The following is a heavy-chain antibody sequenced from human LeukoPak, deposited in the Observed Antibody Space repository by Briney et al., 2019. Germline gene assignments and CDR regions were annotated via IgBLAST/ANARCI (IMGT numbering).Heavy chain of an antibody. CDR2: IIPIFGTA. CDR1: GGTFSSYA. J-gene: IGHJ4*02. V-gene: IGHV1-69*13. CDR3: ARGPVVVAARYDFDY. D-gene: IGHD2-15*01. Sequence: GASVKVSCKASGGTFSSYAISWMRQAPGQGLEWMGGIIPIFGTANYAQKFQGRVTITADESTSTAYMELSSLRSEDTAVYYCARGPVVVAARYDFDYWGQGTLVTVSS.